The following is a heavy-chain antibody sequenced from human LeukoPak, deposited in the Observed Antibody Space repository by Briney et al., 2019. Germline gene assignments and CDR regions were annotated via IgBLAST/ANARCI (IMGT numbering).Heavy chain of an antibody. V-gene: IGHV4-34*01. CDR2: INHSGST. CDR1: GGSFSGYY. CDR3: ARANYYYYMDV. Sequence: SETLSLTCAVYGGSFSGYYWSWIRQPPGKGLEWIGEINHSGSTNYNPSLKSRVTISVDTSKNQFSLKLSSVTAADTAVYYCARANYYYYMDVWGKGTTVAVSS. D-gene: IGHD5-12*01. J-gene: IGHJ6*03.